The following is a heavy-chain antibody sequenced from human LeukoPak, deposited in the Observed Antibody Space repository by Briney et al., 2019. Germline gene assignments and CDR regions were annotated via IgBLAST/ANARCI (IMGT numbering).Heavy chain of an antibody. J-gene: IGHJ4*02. V-gene: IGHV3-53*01. CDR1: GFTFDDYG. D-gene: IGHD6-13*01. Sequence: GGSLRLSCAASGFTFDDYGMSWVRQAPGKGLEWVSVIYSGGSTYYADSVKGRFTISRDNSKNTLYLQMNSLRAEDTAVYYCATHHGAAAGRTAFDYWGQGTLVTVSS. CDR3: ATHHGAAAGRTAFDY. CDR2: IYSGGST.